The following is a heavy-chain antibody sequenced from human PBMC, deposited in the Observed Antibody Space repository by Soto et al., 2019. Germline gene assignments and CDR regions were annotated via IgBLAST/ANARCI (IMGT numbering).Heavy chain of an antibody. CDR1: GFTFSSYG. D-gene: IGHD3-22*01. CDR3: AKDQYYYDSSGYYQLHYYYGMDV. CDR2: ISYDGSNK. J-gene: IGHJ6*02. V-gene: IGHV3-30*18. Sequence: QVQLVESGGGVVQPGRSLRLSCAASGFTFSSYGMHWVRQAPGKGLEWVAVISYDGSNKYYADSVKGRFTISRVNSKNTLYLQMNSRRAADTAVYYCAKDQYYYDSSGYYQLHYYYGMDVWGQGTTVTVSS.